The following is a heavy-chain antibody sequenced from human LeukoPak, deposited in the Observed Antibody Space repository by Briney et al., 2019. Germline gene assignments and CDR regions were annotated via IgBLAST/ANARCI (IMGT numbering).Heavy chain of an antibody. V-gene: IGHV4-59*10. CDR3: ARVVPFNWFDP. D-gene: IGHD2-15*01. J-gene: IGHJ5*02. Sequence: SETLSLTCAVYGGSLSGYYWSWIRQPPGKGLEWIGRIYTSGSTNYNPSLKSRVTISVDTSKNQFSLKLNSVTAADTAVYYCARVVPFNWFDPWGQGTLVTVSS. CDR2: IYTSGST. CDR1: GGSLSGYY.